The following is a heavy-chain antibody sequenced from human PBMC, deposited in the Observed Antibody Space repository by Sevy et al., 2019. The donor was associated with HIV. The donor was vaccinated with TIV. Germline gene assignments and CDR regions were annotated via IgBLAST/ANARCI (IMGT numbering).Heavy chain of an antibody. CDR1: GFTFNNAW. Sequence: GGSLRLSCAVSGFTFNNAWMNWVRQAPGTGLQWVGLIKSKIDGETTDYAAPVKRRFTISRDDSKNTQFLQMNSLKIEDTAVYYCATAPGYYDGAPFDYWGPGTLVTVSS. V-gene: IGHV3-15*01. CDR2: IKSKIDGETT. CDR3: ATAPGYYDGAPFDY. D-gene: IGHD3-22*01. J-gene: IGHJ4*02.